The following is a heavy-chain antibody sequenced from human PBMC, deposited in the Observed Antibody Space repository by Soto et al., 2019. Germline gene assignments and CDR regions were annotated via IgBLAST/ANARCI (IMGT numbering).Heavy chain of an antibody. V-gene: IGHV4-39*01. CDR3: ARPFVRFLEWPFDY. CDR2: VYYSGST. Sequence: SETLSLTCTVSGGSVSSSSYYWGWVRQPPGKGLEWIGSVYYSGSTYYNPSLESRVTISVDKSKNQFSLKLMSLSAADTAVYYCARPFVRFLEWPFDYWGQGTLVTVSS. CDR1: GGSVSSSSYY. D-gene: IGHD3-3*01. J-gene: IGHJ4*02.